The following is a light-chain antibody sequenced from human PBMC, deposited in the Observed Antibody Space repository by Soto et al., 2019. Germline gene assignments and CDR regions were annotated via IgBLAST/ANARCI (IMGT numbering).Light chain of an antibody. J-gene: IGKJ1*01. CDR1: QSLLFSDGKTY. CDR3: MQTEQVPGT. Sequence: DIVMTQTPLSLSVTPGQPASISCKSSQSLLFSDGKTYLSWYLQKPGQPPQLLIYEVSNRFSGAPDRFSGSESGTDITLRSSREEAEDVRVYYCMQTEQVPGTFGQGTKVEIK. CDR2: EVS. V-gene: IGKV2D-29*01.